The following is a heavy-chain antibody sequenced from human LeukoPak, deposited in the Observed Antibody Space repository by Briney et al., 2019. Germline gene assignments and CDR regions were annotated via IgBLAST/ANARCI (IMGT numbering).Heavy chain of an antibody. CDR3: ARVGPWVNPDYYYYYMDV. V-gene: IGHV4-34*01. CDR1: GGSLSFYY. D-gene: IGHD1-14*01. Sequence: SETLSLTCGVSGGSLSFYYWSWIRQSPGKGLEWIAEISQNGDSNYNMSLKSRVTISLDKSKNQVSLKLNSVTAADTAVYYCARVGPWVNPDYYYYYMDVWGKGTTVTVSS. CDR2: ISQNGDS. J-gene: IGHJ6*03.